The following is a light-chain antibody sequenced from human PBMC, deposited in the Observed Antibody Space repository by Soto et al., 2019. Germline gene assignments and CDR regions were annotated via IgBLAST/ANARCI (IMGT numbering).Light chain of an antibody. CDR1: QHVTTTY. J-gene: IGKJ4*01. CDR2: GAS. CDR3: QQYDSSFT. Sequence: IVLTQSPATLSLSPGERATLSCTASQHVTTTYIAWYQQKFGQAPRLLIYGASTRATGTPDRFTGGGFGTDFTLTISRVEPEDFAVYYCQQYDSSFTFGGGTKVYIK. V-gene: IGKV3-20*01.